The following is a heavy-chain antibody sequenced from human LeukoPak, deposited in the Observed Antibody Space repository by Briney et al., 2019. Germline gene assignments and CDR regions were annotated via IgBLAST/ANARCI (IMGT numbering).Heavy chain of an antibody. V-gene: IGHV3-7*05. J-gene: IGHJ3*02. CDR1: GFTFSSYW. CDR3: ARDQAAFDI. CDR2: LKQDGSEK. Sequence: GGSLRLSCAASGFTFSSYWMTWVRQAPGKGLAWVANLKQDGSEKYYVDSVKGRFTISRDNAKNSLYLQMNSLRAEDTALYFCARDQAAFDIWGQGTMVTVSS.